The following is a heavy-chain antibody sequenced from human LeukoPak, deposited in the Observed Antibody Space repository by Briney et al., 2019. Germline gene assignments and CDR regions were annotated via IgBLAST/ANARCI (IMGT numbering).Heavy chain of an antibody. D-gene: IGHD1-26*01. CDR3: ARETSLVGAGDRDAFDI. V-gene: IGHV4-31*03. J-gene: IGHJ3*02. CDR1: GYSISSGGYF. Sequence: PSQTLTLTCTVSGYSISSGGYFWRWLPQHPGKGRVSNVCIYYSGSTYYNPSLKSRVTISVDTSKTQFSLKLSSVTAADTAVYYCARETSLVGAGDRDAFDIWGQGTMVTASS. CDR2: IYYSGST.